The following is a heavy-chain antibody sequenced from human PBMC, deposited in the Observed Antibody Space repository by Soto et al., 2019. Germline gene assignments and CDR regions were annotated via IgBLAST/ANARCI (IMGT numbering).Heavy chain of an antibody. J-gene: IGHJ6*02. Sequence: QVQLVQSGAEVKKPGASVKVSCKASGYTFTRSGISWVRQAPGQGLEWMGWISTYNGDTNYAQTFQGRVTMTTDTSTSTVYMELRSLRSDDTAVYYCAREGVAPYYYYGMDVGGQGTPVTVSS. D-gene: IGHD5-12*01. CDR2: ISTYNGDT. CDR3: AREGVAPYYYYGMDV. CDR1: GYTFTRSG. V-gene: IGHV1-18*01.